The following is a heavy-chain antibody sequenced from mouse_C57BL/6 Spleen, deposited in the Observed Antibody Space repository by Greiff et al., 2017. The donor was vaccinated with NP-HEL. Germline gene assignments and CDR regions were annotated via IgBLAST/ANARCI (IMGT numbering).Heavy chain of an antibody. V-gene: IGHV3-1*01. D-gene: IGHD2-4*01. Sequence: DVMLVESGPGMVKPSQSLSLTCTVTGYSITSGYDWHWIRHFPGNKLEWMGYISYSGSTNYNPSPKSRISITHDTSKNHFFLKLNSVTTEDTATYYCARDGFRRLGGWFAYWGQGTLVTVSA. J-gene: IGHJ3*01. CDR1: GYSITSGYD. CDR2: ISYSGST. CDR3: ARDGFRRLGGWFAY.